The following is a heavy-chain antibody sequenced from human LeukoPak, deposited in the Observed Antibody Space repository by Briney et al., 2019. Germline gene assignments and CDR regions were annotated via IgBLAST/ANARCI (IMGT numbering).Heavy chain of an antibody. J-gene: IGHJ4*02. V-gene: IGHV3-48*01. CDR3: ARGGAARPDY. Sequence: GGSLRLSCAASGFTFSNYGMDWVRQDPGKGLEWLSYISSSSSSIYYADSVKGRFTISRDNAKNSLFLQMNSLRAEDTAVYYCARGGAARPDYWGQGTLVTISS. CDR2: ISSSSSSI. CDR1: GFTFSNYG. D-gene: IGHD6-6*01.